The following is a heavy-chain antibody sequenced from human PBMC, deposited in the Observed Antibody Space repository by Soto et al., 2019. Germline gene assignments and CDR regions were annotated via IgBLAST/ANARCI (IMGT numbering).Heavy chain of an antibody. J-gene: IGHJ5*02. CDR1: CYTLLSYG. D-gene: IGHD2-21*01. V-gene: IGHV1-18*04. CDR3: ARYSLAHLDP. CDR2: ISGYDGHT. Sequence: VNVALKAACYTLLSYGLSWVGQAPGQGLEWVGWISGYDGHTNYAQKLQRRATMTTDTSQSTDYMELRSLRSDDTAVYFCARYSLAHLDPWGQGTLVT.